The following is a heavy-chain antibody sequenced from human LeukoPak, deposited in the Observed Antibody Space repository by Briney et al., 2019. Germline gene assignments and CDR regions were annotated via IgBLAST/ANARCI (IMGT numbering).Heavy chain of an antibody. J-gene: IGHJ5*02. Sequence: PGGSLRLSCAASGFTFTNFEMNWVRQAPGKGLEWVSYISYSGSTTSYADSVKGRFTISRDNAKNSLYLQMNSLRAEDTAVYYRARAGPPAFDPWGQGTLVTVSS. V-gene: IGHV3-48*03. CDR2: ISYSGSTT. CDR3: ARAGPPAFDP. CDR1: GFTFTNFE.